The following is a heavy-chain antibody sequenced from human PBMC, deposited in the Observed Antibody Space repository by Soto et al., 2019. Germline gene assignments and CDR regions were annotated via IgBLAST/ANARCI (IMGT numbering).Heavy chain of an antibody. CDR1: GFTFSDFF. V-gene: IGHV3-11*01. J-gene: IGHJ4*02. CDR2: ISGSGSTI. Sequence: QVQVVESGGGLVKPGGSLRLSCAASGFTFSDFFMSWVRQAPGKGLEWIAYISGSGSTIRYADSVKGRITISRDNAKNSVCVQVNSLRADDTAVYYCARDGSGEDCSGGKCSYFDYCCLGTLVTVSS. CDR3: ARDGSGEDCSGGKCSYFDY. D-gene: IGHD2-15*01.